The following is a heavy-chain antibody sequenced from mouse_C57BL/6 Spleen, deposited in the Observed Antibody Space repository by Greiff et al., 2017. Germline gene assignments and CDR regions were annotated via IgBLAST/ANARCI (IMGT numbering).Heavy chain of an antibody. V-gene: IGHV1-55*01. J-gene: IGHJ3*01. CDR1: GYTFTSYW. CDR2: IYPGSGST. Sequence: QVQLQQPGAELVKPGASVKMSCKASGYTFTSYWITWVKQRPGQGLEWIGDIYPGSGSTNYNEKFKSKATLTVDTSSSTAYMQLSSLTSEDSAVYYCARNDYDYDGRFAYWGQGTMGTVA. D-gene: IGHD2-4*01. CDR3: ARNDYDYDGRFAY.